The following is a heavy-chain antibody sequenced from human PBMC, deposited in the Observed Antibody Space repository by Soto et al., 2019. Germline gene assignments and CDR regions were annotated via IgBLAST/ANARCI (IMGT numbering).Heavy chain of an antibody. D-gene: IGHD6-19*01. CDR3: AASSDVRLVSSMEAVAMD. J-gene: IGHJ6*03. CDR1: GDSISSRSYY. V-gene: IGHV4-39*03. Sequence: SETLSLTCTVPGDSISSRSYYWGWIRQPPGKGLEWIGSIYYSGSPYDNPSLRSRDSMSIDTSKEQLSLRRKSVTAPGTALYYTAASSDVRLVSSMEAVAMD. CDR2: IYYSGSP.